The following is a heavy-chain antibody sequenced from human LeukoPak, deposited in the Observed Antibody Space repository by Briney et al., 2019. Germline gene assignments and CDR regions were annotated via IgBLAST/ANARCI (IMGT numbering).Heavy chain of an antibody. Sequence: GRSLRLSCAASGFTFSSYGMHWVRQAPGKGREWVAVIWYDGSNKYYADSVKGRFTISRDNSKNTLYLQMNSLRAEDTAVYYCAKDSSGYRSFDYWGQGTLVTVSS. V-gene: IGHV3-33*06. J-gene: IGHJ4*02. CDR2: IWYDGSNK. CDR1: GFTFSSYG. D-gene: IGHD3-22*01. CDR3: AKDSSGYRSFDY.